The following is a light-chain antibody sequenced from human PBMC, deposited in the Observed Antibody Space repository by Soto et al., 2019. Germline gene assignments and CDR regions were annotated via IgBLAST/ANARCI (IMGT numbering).Light chain of an antibody. J-gene: IGKJ1*01. CDR3: QQYGSSPPT. CDR2: RTS. V-gene: IGKV3-20*01. Sequence: IVLAQSPGTLSLSPGERATLSCRASQSISSNLAWYQQKPGQAPRLLMFRTSSRATGFPARFSGSGSGTDFTLTISRLEPEDFAVYYCQQYGSSPPTFGQGTKVDIK. CDR1: QSISSN.